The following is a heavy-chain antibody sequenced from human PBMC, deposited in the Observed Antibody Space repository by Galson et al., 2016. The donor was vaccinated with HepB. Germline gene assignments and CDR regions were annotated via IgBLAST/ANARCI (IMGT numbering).Heavy chain of an antibody. CDR2: IYYRGTT. J-gene: IGHJ4*02. Sequence: SETLSLTCTVSGGSVNSGSYYWSWIRQPPGKGLEWIGYIYYRGTTKYNPSLESRLTISVDTSKNQFSLKLTSLTAANTAGYYCAREDHLNEFDLWGQGTLVADSS. V-gene: IGHV4-61*01. CDR3: AREDHLNEFDL. D-gene: IGHD1-1*01. CDR1: GGSVNSGSYY.